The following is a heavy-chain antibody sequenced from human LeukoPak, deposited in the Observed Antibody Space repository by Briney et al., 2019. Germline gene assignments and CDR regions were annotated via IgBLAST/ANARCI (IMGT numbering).Heavy chain of an antibody. CDR2: ISSSSSYI. V-gene: IGHV3-21*01. D-gene: IGHD4-17*01. CDR1: GFNLSGYS. J-gene: IGHJ4*02. CDR3: ARASHYGPFFDY. Sequence: PGGSLRLSCAASGFNLSGYSMNWVRQAPGKGLEWVSSISSSSSYIYYADSVKGRFTISRDNAKSSLYLQMNSLRVDDTAVYYCARASHYGPFFDYWGQGTLVTVSS.